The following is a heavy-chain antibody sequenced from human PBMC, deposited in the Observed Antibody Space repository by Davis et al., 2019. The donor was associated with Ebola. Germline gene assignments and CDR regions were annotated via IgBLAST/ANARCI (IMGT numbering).Heavy chain of an antibody. J-gene: IGHJ4*02. V-gene: IGHV3-73*01. CDR2: IRSQANSYAT. Sequence: GESLKISCAASGFTFSGSAMHWVRPASGKGLEWVGRIRSQANSYATAYAASVKGRFTISRDDSKNTAYLQMNSLRAEDTAVYYCARDSGGGFDYWGQGTLVTVSS. D-gene: IGHD2-21*01. CDR3: ARDSGGGFDY. CDR1: GFTFSGSA.